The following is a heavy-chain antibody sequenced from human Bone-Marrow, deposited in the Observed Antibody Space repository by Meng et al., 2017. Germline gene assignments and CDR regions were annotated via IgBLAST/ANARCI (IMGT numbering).Heavy chain of an antibody. CDR3: ARGPTTMAHDFDY. J-gene: IGHJ4*02. D-gene: IGHD4-11*01. Sequence: QVQRQQWGAGLLKLSETLSLTCVVSGGSFSDYYWSWIRQPPGKGLEWIGEINHSGSTNYNPSLESRATISVDTSQNNLSLKLSSVTAADSAVYYCARGPTTMAHDFDYWGQGTLVTVSS. CDR1: GGSFSDYY. V-gene: IGHV4-34*01. CDR2: INHSGST.